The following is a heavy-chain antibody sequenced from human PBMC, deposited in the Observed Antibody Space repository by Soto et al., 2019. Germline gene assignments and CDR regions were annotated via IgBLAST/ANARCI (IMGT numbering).Heavy chain of an antibody. CDR2: ISAYNGNT. CDR3: ARDGALWENYYYHGMDV. V-gene: IGHV1-18*01. D-gene: IGHD3-10*01. J-gene: IGHJ6*02. CDR1: GYTFTSYG. Sequence: QVQLVQSGAEVKKPGASVKISCKASGYTFTSYGISWVRQAPGQGLEWMGWISAYNGNTNYAQKLQGRVTMTTDTSTSTAYMELRSLRSDDTAVYYCARDGALWENYYYHGMDVWGQGTTVTVSS.